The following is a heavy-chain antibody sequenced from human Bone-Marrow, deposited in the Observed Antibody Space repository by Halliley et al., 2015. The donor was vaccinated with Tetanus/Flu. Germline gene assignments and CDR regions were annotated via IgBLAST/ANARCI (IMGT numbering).Heavy chain of an antibody. J-gene: IGHJ4*02. D-gene: IGHD6-13*01. CDR1: GGSISTYY. Sequence: TLSLTCTVSGGSISTYYWSWIRQPPGKALEWIRSIFYTGTTNYDPSLKSRVTISVDTSKNQFSLRVTSLTAADTAVYYCARHPHRAAAGPFDNWGQGTLVGVSS. V-gene: IGHV4-59*08. CDR3: ARHPHRAAAGPFDN. CDR2: IFYTGTT.